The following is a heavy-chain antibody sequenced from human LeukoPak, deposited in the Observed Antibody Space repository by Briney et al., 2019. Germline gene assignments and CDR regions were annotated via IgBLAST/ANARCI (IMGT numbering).Heavy chain of an antibody. CDR1: GLTFGSDG. CDR3: ARVMYITGSNLDY. J-gene: IGHJ4*02. Sequence: RGSLRLSCAASGLTFGSDGMQCVCPTPHRRRGRVAFMRYDGSNKYYADSVKGRFTISRDNCKNTLYLQMSSLRAEDTAVYYCARVMYITGSNLDYWGQGTLVTVSS. CDR2: MRYDGSNK. D-gene: IGHD1-7*01. V-gene: IGHV3-30*02.